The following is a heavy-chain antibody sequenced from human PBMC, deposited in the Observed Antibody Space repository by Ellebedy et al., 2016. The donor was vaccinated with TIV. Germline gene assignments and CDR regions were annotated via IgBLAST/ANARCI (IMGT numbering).Heavy chain of an antibody. CDR3: ATTLVVVNPRLDY. D-gene: IGHD3-22*01. CDR1: GYTFNSYG. V-gene: IGHV1-18*01. J-gene: IGHJ4*02. CDR2: ISAYNGYT. Sequence: AASVKVSCKASGYTFNSYGITWVRQAPGQGLEWMGWISAYNGYTNYTQNLQGRVTMTTDTSASTAYMELRSLRSEDTAVYYCATTLVVVNPRLDYWGQGTPVTVSS.